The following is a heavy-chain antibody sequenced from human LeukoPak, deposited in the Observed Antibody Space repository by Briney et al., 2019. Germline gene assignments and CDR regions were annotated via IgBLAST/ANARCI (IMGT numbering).Heavy chain of an antibody. CDR3: ARAFGYYYDSSGSRFDY. CDR1: GGTFSSYA. V-gene: IGHV1-69*04. J-gene: IGHJ4*02. CDR2: IIPILGIA. Sequence: SVKVSCKASGGTFSSYAISWVRQAPGQGLEWMGRIIPILGIANYAQKFQGRVTITADKSTSTAYMELSSLRSEDTAVYYCARAFGYYYDSSGSRFDYWGQGTLVTVSS. D-gene: IGHD3-22*01.